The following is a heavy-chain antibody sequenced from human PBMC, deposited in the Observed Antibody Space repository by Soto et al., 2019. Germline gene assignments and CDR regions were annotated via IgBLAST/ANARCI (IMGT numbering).Heavy chain of an antibody. Sequence: QLQLQESGPGLVKPSETLSLTCTVSGGSISSISYYWGWIRQPPGKGLAWNGSIYCSGSTYYNPYLKSRVTICVDTSKNLLSLKLSSVTAADTAVYYGAATVPYCGGGSCYPLGWFDPWGQGTLVTVSS. CDR2: IYCSGST. CDR1: GGSISSISYY. V-gene: IGHV4-39*01. CDR3: AATVPYCGGGSCYPLGWFDP. J-gene: IGHJ5*02. D-gene: IGHD2-15*01.